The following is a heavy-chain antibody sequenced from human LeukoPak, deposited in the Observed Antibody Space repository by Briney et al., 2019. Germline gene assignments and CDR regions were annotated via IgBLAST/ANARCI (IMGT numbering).Heavy chain of an antibody. CDR2: VDDRGNND. Sequence: GGSLRLFCAASGFTFSKFSMHWVSQAPGKGLEWVAVVDDRGNNDYYADSVKGRFTISKDNSKNTLFLQMNSLGPDDTAIYYCARTRTRYDSDGDHRLFDYWGQRSLVKVSS. D-gene: IGHD3-22*01. V-gene: IGHV3-30*04. CDR3: ARTRTRYDSDGDHRLFDY. J-gene: IGHJ4*02. CDR1: GFTFSKFS.